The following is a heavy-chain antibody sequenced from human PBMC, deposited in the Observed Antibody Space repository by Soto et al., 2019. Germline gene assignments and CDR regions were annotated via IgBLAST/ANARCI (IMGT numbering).Heavy chain of an antibody. CDR3: ARGGGYYGSRSYYKTHAFDI. CDR2: MNPNSGNT. J-gene: IGHJ3*02. D-gene: IGHD3-10*01. CDR1: VYTLTIYD. Sequence: ASVTVSCTSSVYTLTIYDINCVRQAPGQGLEWMGWMNPNSGNTGYAQKFQGRVTMTRNTSISTAYMELSSLRSEDTAVYYCARGGGYYGSRSYYKTHAFDIWGQGTMVTVSS. V-gene: IGHV1-8*01.